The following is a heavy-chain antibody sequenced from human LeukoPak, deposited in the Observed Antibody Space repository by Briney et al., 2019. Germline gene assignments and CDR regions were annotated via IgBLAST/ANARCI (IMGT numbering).Heavy chain of an antibody. CDR3: ARHSSGYYYFDY. CDR1: GGSISNYY. J-gene: IGHJ4*02. D-gene: IGHD3-22*01. CDR2: IYYTGRT. V-gene: IGHV4-59*08. Sequence: SETLSLTCTVSGGSISNYYWSWIRQPPGKGLEWIGYIYYTGRTNYNPSLKSRVTISVDTSKNEFSLNLSSVTAADTAVYYCARHSSGYYYFDYWGQGTLVTVSS.